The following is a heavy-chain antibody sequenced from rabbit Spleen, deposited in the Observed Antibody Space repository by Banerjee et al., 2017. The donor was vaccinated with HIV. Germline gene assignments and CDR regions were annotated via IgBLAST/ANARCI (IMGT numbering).Heavy chain of an antibody. V-gene: IGHV1S40*01. Sequence: QSLEESGGHLVKPGDSLTLSCTASGFSFTISYYMCWVRQAPGKGLEWIGCINTATGKDVYANWVNGRFTISRTSSTTVTLQMTSLTAADTATYFCARDLAAAIGWIFYLWGQGTLVTVS. D-gene: IGHD4-1*01. CDR3: ARDLAAAIGWIFYL. CDR2: INTATGKD. CDR1: GFSFTISYY. J-gene: IGHJ4*01.